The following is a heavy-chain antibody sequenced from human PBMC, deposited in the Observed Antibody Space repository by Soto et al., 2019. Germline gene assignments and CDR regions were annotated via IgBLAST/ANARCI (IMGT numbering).Heavy chain of an antibody. CDR3: AGAEILTGYYLTLWFDP. CDR2: IYYSGST. D-gene: IGHD3-9*01. CDR1: GGSISSSSYY. Sequence: SETLSLTCTVSGGSISSSSYYWGWIRQPPGKGLEWIGSIYYSGSTYYNPSLKSRVTISVDTSKNQFSLKLSSVTAADTAVYYCAGAEILTGYYLTLWFDPWGQGTLVTVSS. J-gene: IGHJ5*02. V-gene: IGHV4-39*01.